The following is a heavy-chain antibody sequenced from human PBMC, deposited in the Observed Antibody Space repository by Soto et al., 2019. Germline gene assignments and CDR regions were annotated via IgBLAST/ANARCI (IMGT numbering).Heavy chain of an antibody. D-gene: IGHD6-6*01. Sequence: GASVKVSCKASGGTFSSYAITWVRQAPGQGLEWMGGVLPIFGTANYAQKSQGRATITAAESTSTAYMELSSLSSEDTAVYYCARDVADRRYYYGMDVWGQGTTVTVSS. CDR1: GGTFSSYA. CDR2: VLPIFGTA. CDR3: ARDVADRRYYYGMDV. V-gene: IGHV1-69*13. J-gene: IGHJ6*02.